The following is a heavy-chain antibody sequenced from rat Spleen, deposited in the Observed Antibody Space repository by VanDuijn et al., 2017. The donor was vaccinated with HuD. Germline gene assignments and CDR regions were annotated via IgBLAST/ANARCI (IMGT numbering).Heavy chain of an antibody. CDR2: ITNTGGST. J-gene: IGHJ4*01. D-gene: IGHD1-12*03. V-gene: IGHV5-31*01. CDR3: ARVRLYYYDGYYHGVMDA. CDR1: GFTFNNYW. Sequence: EVQLVESGGGLVQPGRSLKLSCVASGFTFNNYWMTWIRQAPGKGLEWVASITNTGGSTYYPDSVKGRFTISRANAKSTLYLQMNSLRSEDTATYYCARVRLYYYDGYYHGVMDAWGQGASVTVSS.